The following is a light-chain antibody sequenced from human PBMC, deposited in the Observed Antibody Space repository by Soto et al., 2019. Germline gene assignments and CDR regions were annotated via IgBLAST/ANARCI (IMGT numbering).Light chain of an antibody. J-gene: IGKJ4*01. V-gene: IGKV3-15*01. CDR3: QQYNNWPDS. Sequence: EIVMQQSPGTLSVSPGERVTLSCRPSQSVGRNLAWYQQKPGQAPRLLIYTTSTRAPGIPARFSGSGSGTEFTLTIRSLQSEDVAVYYCQQYNNWPDSFGGGTKVEIK. CDR2: TTS. CDR1: QSVGRN.